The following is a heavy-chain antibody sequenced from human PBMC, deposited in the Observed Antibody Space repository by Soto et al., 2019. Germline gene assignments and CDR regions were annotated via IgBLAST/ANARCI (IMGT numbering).Heavy chain of an antibody. CDR1: GDTFDTFA. D-gene: IGHD1-1*01. V-gene: IGHV1-69*12. CDR3: ARDKDREQLGGNYYYSLDV. CDR2: IIPIFRTP. J-gene: IGHJ6*02. Sequence: QVQLVQSGAEVVKLGSSVKVSCKASGDTFDTFAISWVRQAPGQGLEWMGGIIPIFRTPDYGQKFQDRVTITADESTSTAYMELSSLRSEDTAVYYCARDKDREQLGGNYYYSLDVWGQGTTVIVSS.